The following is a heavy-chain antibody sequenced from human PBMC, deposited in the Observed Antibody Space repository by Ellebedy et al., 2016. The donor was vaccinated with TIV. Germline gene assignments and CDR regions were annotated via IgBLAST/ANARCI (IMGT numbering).Heavy chain of an antibody. D-gene: IGHD3-9*01. CDR2: INHSGST. CDR3: ARSFYLTGHKQSFDY. V-gene: IGHV4-34*01. Sequence: SETLSLTCAVYGGSFSGYYWNWIRQPPGKGLEWIGEINHSGSTNYNPSLKSRVTTSVDTSKNQFSLKLNSVTAADTAMYYCARSFYLTGHKQSFDYWGQGTLVTISS. J-gene: IGHJ4*02. CDR1: GGSFSGYY.